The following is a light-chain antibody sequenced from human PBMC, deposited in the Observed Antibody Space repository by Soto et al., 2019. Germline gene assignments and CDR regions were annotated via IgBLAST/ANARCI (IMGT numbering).Light chain of an antibody. CDR2: DAS. V-gene: IGKV3-11*01. CDR1: QRVSSY. Sequence: EIVLTQSRATLSLSPGERATLSCRASQRVSSYLAWYQQKPGQAPRLLINDASNRATGIPARFSGSGSGTDFTLTISSLEPEDFAVYFCQQRSNWLFTFGPGTKVDIK. CDR3: QQRSNWLFT. J-gene: IGKJ3*01.